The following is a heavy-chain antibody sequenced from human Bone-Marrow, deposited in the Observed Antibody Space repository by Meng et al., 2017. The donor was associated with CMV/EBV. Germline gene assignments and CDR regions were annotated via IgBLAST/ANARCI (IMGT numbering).Heavy chain of an antibody. CDR3: ARQEMATPEGMDV. V-gene: IGHV1-18*01. D-gene: IGHD5-24*01. Sequence: ASVKVSCKASGYNFRTFGISWVRKAPGQGLEWMGWISGYNGNTNYTQKFQGRVTMTRDTSTSTAYMELRSLRSDDTAVYYCARQEMATPEGMDVWGQGTTVTVSS. CDR2: ISGYNGNT. J-gene: IGHJ6*02. CDR1: GYNFRTFG.